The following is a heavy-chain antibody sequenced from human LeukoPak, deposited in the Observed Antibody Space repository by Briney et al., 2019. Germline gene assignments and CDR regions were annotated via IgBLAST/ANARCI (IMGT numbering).Heavy chain of an antibody. V-gene: IGHV3-23*01. Sequence: GGTLRLSCAASGFTFSTYGMSWVRQTLGKGLEWVSAINGGGGSTYYADSVKGRFTISRDNSKNTLYLQMNSLRAEDTAVYNCVRARNGEFDYWGQGTLVTVSS. CDR3: VRARNGEFDY. CDR1: GFTFSTYG. D-gene: IGHD1-14*01. J-gene: IGHJ4*02. CDR2: INGGGGST.